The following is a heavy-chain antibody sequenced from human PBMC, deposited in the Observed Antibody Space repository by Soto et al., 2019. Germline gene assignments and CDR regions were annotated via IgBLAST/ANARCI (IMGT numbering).Heavy chain of an antibody. V-gene: IGHV1-69*01. CDR3: ARDQGGYSSAGDY. D-gene: IGHD5-18*01. J-gene: IGHJ4*02. CDR2: IIPIFGTE. Sequence: QVQLVQSGAEVKKPGSSVKVSCKASGGTFISYAISWVRQAPGQGLEWMGGIIPIFGTETYAKKFQGSVTITADESTSTAYMELSSLISEDTAVYYCARDQGGYSSAGDYWGQGTLVTVSS. CDR1: GGTFISYA.